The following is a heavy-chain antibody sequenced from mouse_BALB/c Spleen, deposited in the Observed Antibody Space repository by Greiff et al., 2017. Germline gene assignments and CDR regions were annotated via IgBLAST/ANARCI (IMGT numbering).Heavy chain of an antibody. J-gene: IGHJ4*01. V-gene: IGHV2-2*02. D-gene: IGHD2-14*01. CDR3: ARNHRYDLGDYAMDY. CDR2: IWSGGST. Sequence: QVHVKQSGPGLVQPSQSLSITCTVSGFSLTSYGVHWVRQSPGKGLEWLGVIWSGGSTDYNAAFISRLSISKDNSKSQVFFKMNSLQANDTAIYYCARNHRYDLGDYAMDYWGQGTSVTVSS. CDR1: GFSLTSYG.